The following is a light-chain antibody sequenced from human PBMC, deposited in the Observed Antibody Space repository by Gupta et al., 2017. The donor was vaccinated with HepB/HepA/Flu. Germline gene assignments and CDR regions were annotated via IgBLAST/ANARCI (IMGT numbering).Light chain of an antibody. CDR1: QSLLHSNGYNY. CDR3: RQALQTPYT. J-gene: IGKJ2*01. V-gene: IGKV2-28*01. Sequence: DIVMTQSPLSLPVTPGEPASISCRSSQSLLHSNGYNYMDWYLQKPGQSPQLLIYLGSNRASGVPDRFSGSRSGTDFTLKISRVEAEDVGVYYCRQALQTPYTFGQGTKVEIK. CDR2: LGS.